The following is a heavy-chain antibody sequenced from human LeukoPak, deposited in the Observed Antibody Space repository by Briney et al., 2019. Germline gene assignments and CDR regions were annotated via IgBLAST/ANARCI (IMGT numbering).Heavy chain of an antibody. D-gene: IGHD3-10*01. CDR3: ASRYGSGSYGFDF. V-gene: IGHV4-59*01. J-gene: IGHJ4*02. CDR2: YYYGGST. CDR1: GASISNYY. Sequence: SETLSLTXTVSGASISNYYWTWIRQPPGKGLEWIGYYYYGGSTEYNPSLKSRVTISVDTFKNQFSLKLSSVTAADTAVYYCASRYGSGSYGFDFWGQGTLVTVSS.